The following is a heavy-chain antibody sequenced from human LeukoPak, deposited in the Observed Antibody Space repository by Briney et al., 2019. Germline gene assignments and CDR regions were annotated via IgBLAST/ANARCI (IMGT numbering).Heavy chain of an antibody. Sequence: PSETLSLTCAVYGGSFSGYYWSWIRQPPGKGLEGIGEINHSGSTNYNPSLTSRGTISVEKSKNKCSLNLSSVTAAHTAVYYCARGSGWYGYYYYYGMDVWGQGTTVTVSS. CDR3: ARGSGWYGYYYYYGMDV. J-gene: IGHJ6*02. D-gene: IGHD6-19*01. V-gene: IGHV4-34*01. CDR2: INHSGST. CDR1: GGSFSGYY.